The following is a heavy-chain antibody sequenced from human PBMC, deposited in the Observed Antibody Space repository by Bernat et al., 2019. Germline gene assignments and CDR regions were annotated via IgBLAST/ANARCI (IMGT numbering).Heavy chain of an antibody. CDR2: IYYSGST. D-gene: IGHD5-12*01. J-gene: IGHJ4*02. CDR1: GGSISSSRHY. V-gene: IGHV4-39*01. CDR3: ASEGYSGYDPFDY. Sequence: QLQLQESGPGLVKPSETLSLTCTVSGGSISSSRHYWGWIRQPPGKGLEWIGSIYYSGSTYYNPSLKSRVTISVDTSKNQFSLKLSSVTSADTAVYYCASEGYSGYDPFDYWGQGTLVTVSS.